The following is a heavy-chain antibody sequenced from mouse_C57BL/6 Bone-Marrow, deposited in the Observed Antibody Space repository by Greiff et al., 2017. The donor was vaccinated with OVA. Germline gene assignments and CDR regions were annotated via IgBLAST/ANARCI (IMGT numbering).Heavy chain of an antibody. Sequence: QVLLQQSGAELVRPGTSVKMSCKASGYTFTNYWMGWAKQRPGHGLEWIGDIYPGGGYTNYNEKFKGKATLTADKSSSIAYMQFSSLTSEDSASCYCARDSSGRFAYWGQGTLVTVSA. CDR2: IYPGGGYT. CDR3: ARDSSGRFAY. D-gene: IGHD3-2*02. CDR1: GYTFTNYW. J-gene: IGHJ3*01. V-gene: IGHV1-63*01.